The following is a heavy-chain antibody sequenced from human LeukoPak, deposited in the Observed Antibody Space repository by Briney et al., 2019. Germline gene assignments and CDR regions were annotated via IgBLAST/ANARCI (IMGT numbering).Heavy chain of an antibody. CDR3: SRGGELLSN. V-gene: IGHV3-74*01. D-gene: IGHD3-10*01. Sequence: GGPLRLPCAASGFTLSSYRAHWLRQSPRKGLVWVSRINSDGSSTSYADSVKGRFTIYRDNAKNTLYLQMNSLGDEGTAVYYCSRGGELLSNWGQGTLVTVSS. CDR1: GFTLSSYR. CDR2: INSDGSST. J-gene: IGHJ4*02.